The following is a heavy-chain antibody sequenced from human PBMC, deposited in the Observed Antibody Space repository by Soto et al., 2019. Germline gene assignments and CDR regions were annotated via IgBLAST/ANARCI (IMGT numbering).Heavy chain of an antibody. CDR2: IDGSGDST. J-gene: IGHJ4*02. Sequence: EVQLLESGGGLVQPGGSLRLSCATSGFPFRNYAMSWVRQTPGKGLEWVSAIDGSGDSTYYADSVKGRFTISRDNSGNTLYLQMDSLRAEDTAVYFRAKDPGGTYYVDYWGQGARVTVSS. V-gene: IGHV3-23*01. CDR3: AKDPGGTYYVDY. CDR1: GFPFRNYA.